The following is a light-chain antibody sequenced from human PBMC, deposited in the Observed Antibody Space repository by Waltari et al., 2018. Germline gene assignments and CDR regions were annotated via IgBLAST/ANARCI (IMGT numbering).Light chain of an antibody. J-gene: IGKJ3*01. CDR3: QQLNSYPLT. CDR1: QDIRSY. CDR2: ATS. Sequence: DIQLTQSPSFLSASVGDRVTITCRAGQDIRSYLAWYQQKPGKAPKLLIYATSTLQSGVPSRFSCSGSGTEFTLTISSLQPEDSATYYCQQLNSYPLTFGPGTKVDIK. V-gene: IGKV1-9*01.